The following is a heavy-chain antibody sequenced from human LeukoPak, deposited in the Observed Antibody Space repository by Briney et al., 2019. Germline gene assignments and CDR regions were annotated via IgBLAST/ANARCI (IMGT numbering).Heavy chain of an antibody. CDR2: ISAYNGNT. CDR3: ARDGEWLQFAPKYYFDY. Sequence: ASVKVSCKASGYTFTSYGISWVRQAPGQGLEWMGWISAYNGNTNYAQKLQGRVTMTRDTSTSTVYMELSSLRSEDTAVYYCARDGEWLQFAPKYYFDYWGQGTLVTVSS. J-gene: IGHJ4*02. CDR1: GYTFTSYG. D-gene: IGHD5-24*01. V-gene: IGHV1-18*01.